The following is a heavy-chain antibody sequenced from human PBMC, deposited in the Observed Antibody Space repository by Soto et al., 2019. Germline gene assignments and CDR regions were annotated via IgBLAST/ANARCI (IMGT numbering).Heavy chain of an antibody. Sequence: PGGSLRLSCAASGFTFSSYAMSWVRQAPGKGLEWVSAISGSGGSTYYADSVKGRFTIPRDNSKNTLYLQMNSLRAEDTAVYYCAKDRLDYYDSSGYYYSTCFGYWGQGTLVTVSS. J-gene: IGHJ4*02. CDR1: GFTFSSYA. CDR2: ISGSGGST. D-gene: IGHD3-22*01. CDR3: AKDRLDYYDSSGYYYSTCFGY. V-gene: IGHV3-23*01.